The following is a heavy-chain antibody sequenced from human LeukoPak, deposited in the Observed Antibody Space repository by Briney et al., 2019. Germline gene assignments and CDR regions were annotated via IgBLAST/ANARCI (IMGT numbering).Heavy chain of an antibody. J-gene: IGHJ6*03. CDR2: IYTSGST. D-gene: IGHD2-2*01. Sequence: SETLSLTCTVSGGSISSYYWSWIRQPAGKGLEWIGRIYTSGSTNYNPSLKSRVTMSVDTSKTQFSLKLSSVTAADTAVYYCARARVVPAARGYYYYMDVWGKGTTVTVSS. CDR3: ARARVVPAARGYYYYMDV. V-gene: IGHV4-4*07. CDR1: GGSISSYY.